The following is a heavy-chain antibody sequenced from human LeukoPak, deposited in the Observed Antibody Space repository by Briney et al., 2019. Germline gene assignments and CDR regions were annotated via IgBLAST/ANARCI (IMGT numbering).Heavy chain of an antibody. D-gene: IGHD5-12*01. J-gene: IGHJ4*02. Sequence: SETLSLTCTVSGGSVTTDYWSWIRQPPGKGLEWIGYFSYSGSTNYNPSLKSRVTISVDTSKNQFSLKLSSVTAADTAVYYCARGPLDSGYTYFDYWGQGTLVSVAS. CDR3: ARGPLDSGYTYFDY. V-gene: IGHV4-59*02. CDR2: FSYSGST. CDR1: GGSVTTDY.